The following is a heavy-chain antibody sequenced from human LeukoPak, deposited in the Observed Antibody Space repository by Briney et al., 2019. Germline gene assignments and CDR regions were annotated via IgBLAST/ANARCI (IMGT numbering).Heavy chain of an antibody. CDR1: GFTVSSNY. V-gene: IGHV3-66*02. Sequence: GGSLRPSCAASGFTVSSNYMSWVRQAPGKGLEWVSVIYSGGSTYYADSVKGRFTISRDNSKNTLYLQMNSLRAEDTAVYYCARGQIYGGNPRFDYWGQGTLVTVSS. J-gene: IGHJ4*02. CDR3: ARGQIYGGNPRFDY. CDR2: IYSGGST. D-gene: IGHD4-23*01.